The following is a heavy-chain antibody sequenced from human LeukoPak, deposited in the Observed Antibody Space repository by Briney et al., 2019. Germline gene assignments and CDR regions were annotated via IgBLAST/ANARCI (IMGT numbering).Heavy chain of an antibody. Sequence: GGSLRLSCAASGFSFSDYYMSWIRQAPGKGLEWVSYISSSSSYTNYADSVKGRFTISRDNAKNSLYLQMNSLRAEDTAVYYCASVVGATGDWFDPWGQGTLVTVSS. J-gene: IGHJ5*02. D-gene: IGHD1-26*01. CDR1: GFSFSDYY. V-gene: IGHV3-11*03. CDR2: ISSSSSYT. CDR3: ASVVGATGDWFDP.